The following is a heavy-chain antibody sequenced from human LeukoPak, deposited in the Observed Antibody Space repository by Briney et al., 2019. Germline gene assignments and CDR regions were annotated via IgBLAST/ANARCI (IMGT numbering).Heavy chain of an antibody. CDR3: AKDPTVTTDSSFDF. V-gene: IGHV3-23*01. CDR1: GFTFSSYS. J-gene: IGHJ4*02. D-gene: IGHD4-17*01. Sequence: GGSLRLSCAASGFTFSSYSMNWVRQAPGKGLEWVSAISGSGGSTYYADSVKGRFTISRDNSKNTLYLQMSSLRAEDTAIYYCAKDPTVTTDSSFDFWGQGTLVTVSS. CDR2: ISGSGGST.